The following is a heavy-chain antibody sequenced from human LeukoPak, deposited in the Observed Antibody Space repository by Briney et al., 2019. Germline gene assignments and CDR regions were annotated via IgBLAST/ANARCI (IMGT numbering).Heavy chain of an antibody. Sequence: PSETLSLTCTVSGGSISSSSYYWGWIRQPPGKGLEWIGSIYYSGSTHYDPSLKSRVTISVDTSKNQFSLKLSSVTAADTAVYYCARGFVVVTLFPHENWFDPWGQGTLVTVSS. J-gene: IGHJ5*02. CDR2: IYYSGST. CDR3: ARGFVVVTLFPHENWFDP. V-gene: IGHV4-39*01. D-gene: IGHD2-21*02. CDR1: GGSISSSSYY.